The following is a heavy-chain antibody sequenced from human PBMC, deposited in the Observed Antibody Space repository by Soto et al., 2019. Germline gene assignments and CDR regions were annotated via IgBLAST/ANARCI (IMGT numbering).Heavy chain of an antibody. Sequence: GASVKVSCKASGYTFTSYYMHWVRQAPGQGLEWMGIINPSGGSTSYAQKFQGRVTMTRDTSTSTVYMELSSLRSEDTAVYYCARGVCSTSCYGGTDFDYWGQGTLVTVSS. CDR2: INPSGGST. J-gene: IGHJ4*02. CDR3: ARGVCSTSCYGGTDFDY. V-gene: IGHV1-46*01. D-gene: IGHD2-2*01. CDR1: GYTFTSYY.